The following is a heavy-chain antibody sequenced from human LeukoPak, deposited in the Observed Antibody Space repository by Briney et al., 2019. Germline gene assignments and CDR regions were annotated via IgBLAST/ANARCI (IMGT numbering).Heavy chain of an antibody. CDR2: IYTSGST. Sequence: PSETLSLTCTVSGGSISSYYWSWIRQPAGKGLEWIGRIYTSGSTNYNPSLKSRVTMSVDTSKNQFSLKLSSVTAADTAVYYCARHPGISGSYYRRFDPWGQGTLVTVSS. CDR3: ARHPGISGSYYRRFDP. D-gene: IGHD1-26*01. CDR1: GGSISSYY. V-gene: IGHV4-4*07. J-gene: IGHJ5*02.